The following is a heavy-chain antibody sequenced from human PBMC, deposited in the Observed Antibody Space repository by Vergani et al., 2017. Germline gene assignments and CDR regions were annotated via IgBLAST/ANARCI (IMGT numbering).Heavy chain of an antibody. J-gene: IGHJ4*02. CDR1: GFRFSSYC. V-gene: IGHV3-23*04. CDR2: ISGSGVSA. D-gene: IGHD3-10*01. CDR3: AKQYFVSGNYLFDY. Sequence: VQLVESGGGVVQPGRSLRLSCAASGFRFSSYCMNWVRQAPGKGLEWVSGISGSGVSAYYTDSVKGRFTISRDNSKNMLFLQMNNLRTEDTAIYYCAKQYFVSGNYLFDYWGQGTLVTVSS.